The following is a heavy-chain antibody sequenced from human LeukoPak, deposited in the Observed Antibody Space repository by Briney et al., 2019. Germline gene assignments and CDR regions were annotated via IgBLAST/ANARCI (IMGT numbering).Heavy chain of an antibody. J-gene: IGHJ4*02. CDR3: AADRGSGYHGDY. V-gene: IGHV1-58*01. CDR2: IVAGSGNT. D-gene: IGHD3-3*01. Sequence: SVKVSCKASGFTFTSSAVQWVRQARGQRLVWRGWIVAGSGNTNYAQKFQERVTITRDMSTSTAYMELSSLRSEDTAVYYCAADRGSGYHGDYWGQGTLVTVSS. CDR1: GFTFTSSA.